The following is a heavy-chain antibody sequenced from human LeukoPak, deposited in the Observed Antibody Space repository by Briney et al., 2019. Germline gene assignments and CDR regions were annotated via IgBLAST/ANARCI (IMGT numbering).Heavy chain of an antibody. CDR2: INSDGSST. J-gene: IGHJ4*02. D-gene: IGHD3-22*01. V-gene: IGHV3-74*01. CDR1: GFTFSSYW. CDR3: ASNYYYDTRIDY. Sequence: PGGSLRLSCAASGFTFSSYWMHWVRQAPGKGLVWVSRINSDGSSTSYADSVKGRFTISRDNAKNTLYLQMNSLRAEDTAVYSCASNYYYDTRIDYWGQGTLVTVSS.